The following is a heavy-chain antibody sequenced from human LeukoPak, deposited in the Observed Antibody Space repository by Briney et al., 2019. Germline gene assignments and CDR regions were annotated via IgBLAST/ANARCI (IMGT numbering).Heavy chain of an antibody. D-gene: IGHD3-10*01. Sequence: GGSLRLSCAASGFTFSSYEMNWVRQAPGKGLEWVSYISSSGSTIYYADSVKGRFTISRDNAKNSLYLQMNSLRAEDTAVYYCARIGAGSRLLVRGWFDPWGQGTLVTVSS. CDR3: ARIGAGSRLLVRGWFDP. CDR2: ISSSGSTI. V-gene: IGHV3-48*03. CDR1: GFTFSSYE. J-gene: IGHJ5*02.